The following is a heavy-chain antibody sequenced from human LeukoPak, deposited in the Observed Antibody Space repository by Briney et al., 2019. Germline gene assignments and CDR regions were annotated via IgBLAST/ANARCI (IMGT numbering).Heavy chain of an antibody. V-gene: IGHV4-34*01. D-gene: IGHD6-13*01. CDR3: ASNRGYGSSWYWFNWFDP. Sequence: SETLSLTCAVYGGSFSGYYWSWIRQPPGKGLEWIGEINHSGSTNYNPSLKSRVTISVDTSKNQFSLKLSSVTAADTAVYYCASNRGYGSSWYWFNWFDPWGQGTLVTVSS. CDR1: GGSFSGYY. CDR2: INHSGST. J-gene: IGHJ5*02.